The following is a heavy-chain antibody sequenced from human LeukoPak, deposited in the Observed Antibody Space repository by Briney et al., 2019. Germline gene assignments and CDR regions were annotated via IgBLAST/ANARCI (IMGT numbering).Heavy chain of an antibody. CDR1: GYTLTELS. CDR3: ARENYGDGNWFDP. V-gene: IGHV1-2*02. Sequence: ASVKVSCKVSGYTLTELSMHWVRQAPGQGLEWMGWVNPDTGATNSAQNFQGRVTMTRDTSISTVYMELSRLRSDDSAVYYCARENYGDGNWFDPWGQGTLVTVSS. CDR2: VNPDTGAT. J-gene: IGHJ5*02. D-gene: IGHD4-17*01.